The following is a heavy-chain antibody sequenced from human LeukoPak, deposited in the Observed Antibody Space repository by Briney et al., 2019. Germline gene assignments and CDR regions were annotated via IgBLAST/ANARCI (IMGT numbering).Heavy chain of an antibody. Sequence: GGSLRLSCAASGLTFSSSNWMSWVRQAPGKGLEWVANINQEGSEKHYVDSVKGRFTISRDNAKNSLYLQMNSLRAEDTAVYYCARDSTYYDFWSGYYKSEENYFDYWGQGTLVTVSS. V-gene: IGHV3-7*01. CDR2: INQEGSEK. CDR3: ARDSTYYDFWSGYYKSEENYFDY. CDR1: GLTFSSSNW. D-gene: IGHD3-3*01. J-gene: IGHJ4*02.